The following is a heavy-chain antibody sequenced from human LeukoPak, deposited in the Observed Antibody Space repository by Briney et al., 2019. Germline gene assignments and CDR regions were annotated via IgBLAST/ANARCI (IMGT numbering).Heavy chain of an antibody. CDR2: IYYSGIS. CDR1: GGAISGYY. V-gene: IGHV4-59*01. J-gene: IGHJ4*02. CDR3: ARHGSSH. Sequence: PSETLSLTCAVPGGAISGYYWSWIRQPPGKGLEWIGYIYYSGISNYNPSLKSRVTISVDTSNDQFSLRLSSVTAADTAMYYCARHGSSHWGQGTLVTVSS. D-gene: IGHD2-2*03.